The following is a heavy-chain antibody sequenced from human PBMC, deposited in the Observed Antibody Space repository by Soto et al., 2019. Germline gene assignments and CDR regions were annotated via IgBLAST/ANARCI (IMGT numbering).Heavy chain of an antibody. J-gene: IGHJ4*02. D-gene: IGHD3-3*01. CDR2: ISSGSLYT. CDR1: GFTFKDYY. V-gene: IGHV3-11*06. Sequence: PGGSLRLSCAASGFTFKDYYMSWIRQAPGKGLEWISYISSGSLYTNYADSVKGRFTISRDNAKNSVSLQMHSLSGEDTAIYYCARSISVFGVHRRPTVLDYCAGGGLVAVS. CDR3: ARSISVFGVHRRPTVLDY.